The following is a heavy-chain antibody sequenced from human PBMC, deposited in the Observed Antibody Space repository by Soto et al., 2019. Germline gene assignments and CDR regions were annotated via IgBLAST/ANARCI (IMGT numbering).Heavy chain of an antibody. CDR2: IWNDGSNK. V-gene: IGHV3-33*01. D-gene: IGHD5-12*01. CDR3: ARALFPDVDIYAMDV. CDR1: GFTFRNHS. J-gene: IGHJ6*02. Sequence: LRLSCAASGFTFRNHSMHWVRQAPGKGREWLAIIWNDGSNKFYAGSVQGRFTISRDNSKNTVYLQMNTLSAEDTAVYYCARALFPDVDIYAMDVWGQGTTVTVSS.